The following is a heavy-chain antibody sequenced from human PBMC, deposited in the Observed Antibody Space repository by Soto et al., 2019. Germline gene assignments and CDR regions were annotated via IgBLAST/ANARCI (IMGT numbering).Heavy chain of an antibody. J-gene: IGHJ6*02. Sequence: EVQLVESGGDLVKPGGSLRLSCAASGFTFSSYSMNWVRQAPGKGLEWVSSISSSSSYIYYADSVKGRFTISRDNAKNSLYLQMNSLRAEDTAVYYCARDLQQLVRYYYYGMDVWGQGTTVTVSS. CDR3: ARDLQQLVRYYYYGMDV. V-gene: IGHV3-21*01. CDR2: ISSSSSYI. CDR1: GFTFSSYS. D-gene: IGHD6-13*01.